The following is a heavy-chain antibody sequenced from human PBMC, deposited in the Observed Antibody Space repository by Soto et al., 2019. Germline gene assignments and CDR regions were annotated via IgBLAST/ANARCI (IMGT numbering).Heavy chain of an antibody. V-gene: IGHV4-39*01. J-gene: IGHJ5*02. CDR2: IYYSGST. D-gene: IGHD6-13*01. CDR3: AKTIAAAGSNWFDP. CDR1: GGSISSSSYY. Sequence: SETLSLTCTVSGGSISSSSYYWGWIRQPPGKGLEWIGSIYYSGSTYYNPSLKSRVTISVDTSKNQFSLKLSPVTAADTAVYYCAKTIAAAGSNWFDPWGQGTLVTVSS.